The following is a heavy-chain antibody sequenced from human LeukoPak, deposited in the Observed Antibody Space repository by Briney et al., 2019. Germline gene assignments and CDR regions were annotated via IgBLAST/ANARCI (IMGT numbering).Heavy chain of an antibody. Sequence: GGSLRLSCAASGFTFSSYAMSWVRQAPGKGLEWVSGITGSGGSTFHADSVKGRFTISRDNSKNTLYLQMSSLRAEDSAIFYCAKGSASGRPYCFDQWGQGILVTVSS. CDR2: ITGSGGST. CDR3: AKGSASGRPYCFDQ. D-gene: IGHD2-15*01. V-gene: IGHV3-23*01. CDR1: GFTFSSYA. J-gene: IGHJ4*02.